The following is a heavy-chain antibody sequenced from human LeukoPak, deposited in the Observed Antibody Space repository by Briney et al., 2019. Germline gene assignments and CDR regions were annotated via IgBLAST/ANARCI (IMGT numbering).Heavy chain of an antibody. V-gene: IGHV3-9*01. J-gene: IGHJ4*02. CDR1: GFTFDDYA. D-gene: IGHD6-19*01. CDR2: ISWNSGTI. CDR3: AKDMVGSSGWDY. Sequence: PGRSLRLSCAASGFTFDDYAMHWVRQAPGKRLEWVSGISWNSGTIGYADSVKGRFTISRDNAKNSLYLQMNSLRAEDTALYYCAKDMVGSSGWDYWGQGTLVTVSS.